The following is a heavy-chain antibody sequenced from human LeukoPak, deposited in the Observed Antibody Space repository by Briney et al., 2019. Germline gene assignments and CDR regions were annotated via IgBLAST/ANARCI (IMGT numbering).Heavy chain of an antibody. CDR3: AREGGDV. J-gene: IGHJ6*02. V-gene: IGHV3-48*03. Sequence: GGSLRLSCAASGFVFSSYEMNWVRQPPGKGLEWVSYISDSGSSSIYYADSVKGRFTISSDNTKNSLYLQMNSLRVEDTAVYYCAREGGDVWGQGTTVTVSS. CDR1: GFVFSSYE. CDR2: ISDSGSSSI. D-gene: IGHD2-15*01.